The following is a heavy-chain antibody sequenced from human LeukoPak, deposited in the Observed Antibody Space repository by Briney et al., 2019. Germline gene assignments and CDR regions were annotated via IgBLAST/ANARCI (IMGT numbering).Heavy chain of an antibody. CDR1: GSTFSRYW. Sequence: PGGSLRLSCADSGSTFSRYWMQWVRQAPGKGLVWVSRVKSDGSDTIYADSVKGRFTISRDNAKNTLYLQMDSLRAEDTAVYYCTTGIGNYYYYWGQGTLVTVAS. J-gene: IGHJ4*02. V-gene: IGHV3-74*01. D-gene: IGHD3-10*01. CDR3: TTGIGNYYYY. CDR2: VKSDGSDT.